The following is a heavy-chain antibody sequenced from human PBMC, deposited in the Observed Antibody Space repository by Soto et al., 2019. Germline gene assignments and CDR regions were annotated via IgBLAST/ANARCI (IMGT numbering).Heavy chain of an antibody. D-gene: IGHD3-22*01. CDR1: GYTLTELS. CDR2: FDPEDGET. CDR3: ATENYYDSSGYLYLWY. J-gene: IGHJ4*02. V-gene: IGHV1-24*01. Sequence: GASVKVSCKVSGYTLTELSMHWVRQAPGKGLEWMGGFDPEDGETIYAQKFQGRVTMTEDTSTDTAYMELSSLRSEDTAVYYCATENYYDSSGYLYLWYWGQGTLVTVSS.